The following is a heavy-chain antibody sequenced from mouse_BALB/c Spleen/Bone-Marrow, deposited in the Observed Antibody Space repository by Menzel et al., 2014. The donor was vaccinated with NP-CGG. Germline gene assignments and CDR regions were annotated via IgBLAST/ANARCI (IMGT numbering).Heavy chain of an antibody. CDR2: IDPANGDT. V-gene: IGHV14-3*02. CDR3: ARDYGPFDY. J-gene: IGHJ2*01. Sequence: EVQLQQSGAELVKPGASVKLSCTASGFNIKDIYMHWVKQRPEQGLEWIGRIDPANGDTKYDPKFQGKATITADTSSNTAYLQVSSLTSEDTAVYCCARDYGPFDYWGQGTTLTGSS. CDR1: GFNIKDIY. D-gene: IGHD1-2*01.